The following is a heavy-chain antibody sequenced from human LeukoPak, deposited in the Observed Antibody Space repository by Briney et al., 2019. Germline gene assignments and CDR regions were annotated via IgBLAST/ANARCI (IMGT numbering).Heavy chain of an antibody. Sequence: ATVKVSCKTSGYTFTNYGMHWVRQAPGQRLEWMGWINGGNGNAKYSQNFQGRVTIIRDTSASTAYMELSSLRSEDTAVYYCARVPLHDSSGHYYPHWGQGTLVTVSS. D-gene: IGHD3-22*01. V-gene: IGHV1-3*01. CDR2: INGGNGNA. CDR3: ARVPLHDSSGHYYPH. CDR1: GYTFTNYG. J-gene: IGHJ1*01.